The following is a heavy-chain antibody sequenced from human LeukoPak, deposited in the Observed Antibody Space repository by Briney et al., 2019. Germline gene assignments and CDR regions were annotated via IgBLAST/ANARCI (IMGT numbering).Heavy chain of an antibody. J-gene: IGHJ6*03. D-gene: IGHD4-17*01. V-gene: IGHV1-58*02. CDR3: ARGYGDYYYYYMDV. Sequence: GASVKVSCKASGFTFTSSAMQWVRQARGQRLEWIGWIVVGSGNTNYAQKFQGRVTITADESTSTAYMELSSLRSEDTAVYYCARGYGDYYYYYMDVWGKGTTVTISS. CDR1: GFTFTSSA. CDR2: IVVGSGNT.